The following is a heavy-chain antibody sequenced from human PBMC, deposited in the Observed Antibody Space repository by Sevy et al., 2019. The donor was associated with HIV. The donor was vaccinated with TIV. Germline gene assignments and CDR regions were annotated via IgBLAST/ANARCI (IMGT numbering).Heavy chain of an antibody. CDR1: GGSISSYY. Sequence: LPETLSLTCTVSGGSISSYYWSWIRQPAGKGLEWIGRIYTSGSTNYNPSLKSRVTMSVDTSKNQFSLKLSSVTAADTAVYYCARDLRVGATYYYYYYMDVWGKGTTVTVSS. CDR2: IYTSGST. V-gene: IGHV4-4*07. D-gene: IGHD1-26*01. CDR3: ARDLRVGATYYYYYYMDV. J-gene: IGHJ6*03.